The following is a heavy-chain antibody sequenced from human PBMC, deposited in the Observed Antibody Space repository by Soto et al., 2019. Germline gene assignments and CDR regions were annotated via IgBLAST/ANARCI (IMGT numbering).Heavy chain of an antibody. V-gene: IGHV3-7*01. J-gene: IGHJ5*02. Sequence: GGSLRLSCAASGFTFSSYWMSWVRQAPGKGLEWVANIKQDGSEKYYVDSVKGRFTISRDNAKNSLYLQMNSLRAEDTAVYYCARDWPGYCSSTSCYYNWFDPWGQGTLVTVSS. D-gene: IGHD2-2*01. CDR3: ARDWPGYCSSTSCYYNWFDP. CDR2: IKQDGSEK. CDR1: GFTFSSYW.